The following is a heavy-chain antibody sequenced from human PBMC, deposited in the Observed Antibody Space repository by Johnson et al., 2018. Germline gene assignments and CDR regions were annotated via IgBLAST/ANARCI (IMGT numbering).Heavy chain of an antibody. CDR1: GYTFTYYA. D-gene: IGHD2/OR15-2a*01. CDR3: VGDVYSNAYYFYMDV. V-gene: IGHV1-3*01. CDR2: INGGNGNT. J-gene: IGHJ6*03. Sequence: QVQLVQSGAEVKKPGASVKVACKASGYTFTYYAMHWVRQAPGQRLEWMGWINGGNGNTKYSQKFQGRVTITRDRSASTAYMGLSSLRSEDTAGYYRVGDVYSNAYYFYMDVWGKGTTVTVSS.